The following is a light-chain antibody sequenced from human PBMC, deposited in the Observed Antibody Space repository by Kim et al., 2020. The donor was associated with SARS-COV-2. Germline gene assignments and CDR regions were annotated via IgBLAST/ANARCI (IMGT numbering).Light chain of an antibody. J-gene: IGLJ3*02. CDR3: QVWDGSHVT. V-gene: IGLV3-9*01. Sequence: SLALGQTARIPGEGNSIGGKNVQWYKQKPGQAPVLVIYRDDNRPSGIPERFSGSNSGNTATLTISSAQVGDEADYYCQVWDGSHVTFGGGTQLTVL. CDR1: SIGGKN. CDR2: RDD.